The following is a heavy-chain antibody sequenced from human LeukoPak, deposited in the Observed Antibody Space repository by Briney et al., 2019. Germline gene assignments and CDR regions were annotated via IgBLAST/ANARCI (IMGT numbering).Heavy chain of an antibody. J-gene: IGHJ4*02. D-gene: IGHD3-22*01. CDR1: GYTFTSYG. CDR3: ARDLAYDSSGYYYPPTY. Sequence: GASVKVSCKASGYTFTSYGISWVRQAPGQGLEWMGWISAYNGNTNYAQKLQGRVTMTTDTSTSTAYMELRSLRSDDTAAYYCARDLAYDSSGYYYPPTYWGQGTLVTVSS. V-gene: IGHV1-18*01. CDR2: ISAYNGNT.